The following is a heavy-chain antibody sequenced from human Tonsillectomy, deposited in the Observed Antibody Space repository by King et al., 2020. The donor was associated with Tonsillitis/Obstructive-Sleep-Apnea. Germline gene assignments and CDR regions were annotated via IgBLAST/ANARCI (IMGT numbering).Heavy chain of an antibody. CDR2: INQSGST. CDR3: ARDGSGSSHYNYWYMDV. Sequence: VQLQQWGAGLLKPSETLSLTCAVYGGSFSGYYWSWIRQPPGKGLEWIGKINQSGSTSYNPSLKSRVTISVATSKNQFSLNLSSVTASDTAVYYCARDGSGSSHYNYWYMDVWGKGATVTVSS. J-gene: IGHJ6*03. CDR1: GGSFSGYY. V-gene: IGHV4-34*01. D-gene: IGHD3-10*01.